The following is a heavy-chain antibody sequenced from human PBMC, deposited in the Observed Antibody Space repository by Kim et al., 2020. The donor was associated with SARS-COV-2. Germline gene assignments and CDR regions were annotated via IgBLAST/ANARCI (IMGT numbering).Heavy chain of an antibody. CDR2: INAGSGLT. J-gene: IGHJ4*02. D-gene: IGHD1-26*01. CDR1: GYTFTTYS. CDR3: ARRLVD. Sequence: ASVKVSCKASGYTFTTYSIHWVRQAPGQRLEWMGWINAGSGLTKYSQMFQGRVPIISDASAGTAHLELTSLTSDDTAGYYCARRLVDWGQGSKVIVLS. V-gene: IGHV1-3*01.